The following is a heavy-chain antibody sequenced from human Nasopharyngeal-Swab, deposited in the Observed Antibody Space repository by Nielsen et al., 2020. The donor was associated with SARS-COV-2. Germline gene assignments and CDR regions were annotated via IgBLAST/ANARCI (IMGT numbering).Heavy chain of an antibody. CDR1: GDSLSSSNYY. CDR2: VYYSGST. D-gene: IGHD3-10*01. J-gene: IGHJ5*02. Sequence: SETLSLTCTVSGDSLSSSNYYWGWIRQPPGKGLEWIGTVYYSGSTYYNPSLKSRVTMSVDASKNQFSLKLTSVTASDTASYYCARRRFGEVTHADWFDPWGQGTLVTVSS. CDR3: ARRRFGEVTHADWFDP. V-gene: IGHV4-39*01.